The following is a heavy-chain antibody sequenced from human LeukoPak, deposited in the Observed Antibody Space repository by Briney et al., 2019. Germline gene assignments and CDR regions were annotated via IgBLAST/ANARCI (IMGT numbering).Heavy chain of an antibody. V-gene: IGHV1-8*01. Sequence: GASVKVSCKPSGYSFTSYDINWVRESTGQGLEWMGWMSPKSGHTGYAQNFQGRVTMTRNTSISTAYMELSSLRSEDTAVYYCADELGVYWGQGTLVTVSS. CDR1: GYSFTSYD. CDR3: ADELGVY. CDR2: MSPKSGHT. D-gene: IGHD3-10*01. J-gene: IGHJ4*02.